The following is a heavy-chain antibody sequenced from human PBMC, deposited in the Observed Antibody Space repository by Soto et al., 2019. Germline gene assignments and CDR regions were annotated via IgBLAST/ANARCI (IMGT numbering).Heavy chain of an antibody. CDR2: INAGNGNT. Sequence: QVQLVQSGAEVKKPGASVKVSCKASGYTFTSYAMHWVRQAPGQRLEWMGSINAGNGNTKYSQKCQGRVTITRDTSASTAYMELSSLRSEDTAVYYCASDTAPSDVWGQGTTVPVSS. CDR3: ASDTAPSDV. CDR1: GYTFTSYA. J-gene: IGHJ6*02. V-gene: IGHV1-3*01. D-gene: IGHD4-17*01.